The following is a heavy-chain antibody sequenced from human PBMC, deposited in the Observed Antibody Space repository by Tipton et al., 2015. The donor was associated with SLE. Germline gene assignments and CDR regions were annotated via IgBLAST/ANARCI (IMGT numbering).Heavy chain of an antibody. Sequence: TLPLTCAVYGGSFSGYYWSWIRQPPGKGLEWIGEINHSGSTNYNPSLKSRVTISVDTSKNQFSLKLSSVTAADTAVYYCARSSGWHDAFDIWGQGTMVTVSS. CDR3: ARSSGWHDAFDI. CDR2: INHSGST. D-gene: IGHD6-19*01. V-gene: IGHV4-34*01. CDR1: GGSFSGYY. J-gene: IGHJ3*02.